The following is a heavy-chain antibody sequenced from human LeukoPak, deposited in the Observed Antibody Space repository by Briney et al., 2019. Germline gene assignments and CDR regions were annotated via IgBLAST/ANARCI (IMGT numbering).Heavy chain of an antibody. Sequence: GGSLRLSCVASGFTFSSYWMHWVRHAPGKGLAWVSRINSDGSSTSYADCVKGRFTISRDNAKNALYLQMNSLRAEDTAVYYCAGGFSDTSGSTWGQGTLVTVSS. J-gene: IGHJ5*02. V-gene: IGHV3-74*01. CDR2: INSDGSST. CDR1: GFTFSSYW. D-gene: IGHD3-22*01. CDR3: AGGFSDTSGST.